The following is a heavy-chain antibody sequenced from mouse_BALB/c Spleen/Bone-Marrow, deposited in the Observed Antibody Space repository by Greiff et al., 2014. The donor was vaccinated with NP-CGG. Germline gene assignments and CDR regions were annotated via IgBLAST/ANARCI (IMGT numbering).Heavy chain of an antibody. D-gene: IGHD1-1*01. CDR3: ARSYYYGSSPYYFDY. Sequence: QVQLKESGPQLVRPGASVKISCKASGYSFTSYWMHWVKQRPGQGLEWIGMIDPSDSETRLNQKFKDKATLTVDKSSSTAYMQPSSLTSEDSAVDYCARSYYYGSSPYYFDYWGQGTTLTVSS. V-gene: IGHV1S126*01. CDR1: GYSFTSYW. CDR2: IDPSDSET. J-gene: IGHJ2*01.